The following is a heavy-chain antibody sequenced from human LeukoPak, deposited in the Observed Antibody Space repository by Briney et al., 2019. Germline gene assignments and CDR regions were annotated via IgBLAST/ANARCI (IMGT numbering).Heavy chain of an antibody. D-gene: IGHD5-24*01. CDR2: IYYSGST. CDR3: ARQEIRYFQH. Sequence: SETLSLTCTVSGGSISSSSYYWGWIRQPPGKGLEWIGSIYYSGSTYYNPSLKSRVTISVDTSKNQFSLKLSPVTAADTAVYYCARQEIRYFQHWGQGTLVTVSS. CDR1: GGSISSSSYY. J-gene: IGHJ1*01. V-gene: IGHV4-39*01.